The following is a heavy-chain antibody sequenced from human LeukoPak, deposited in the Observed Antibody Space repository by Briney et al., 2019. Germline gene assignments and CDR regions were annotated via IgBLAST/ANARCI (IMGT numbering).Heavy chain of an antibody. V-gene: IGHV4-61*02. CDR1: GGSISSGNYY. CDR2: IYTSGST. Sequence: SETLSLTCTVSGGSISSGNYYWSWIRQPAGNGLEWIGRIYTSGSTNYNPSLKSRVTISVDTSKNLFSLKLSSVTAADTAVYYCAGDRSGWPDEFDYWGQGTLVTVSS. J-gene: IGHJ4*02. D-gene: IGHD6-19*01. CDR3: AGDRSGWPDEFDY.